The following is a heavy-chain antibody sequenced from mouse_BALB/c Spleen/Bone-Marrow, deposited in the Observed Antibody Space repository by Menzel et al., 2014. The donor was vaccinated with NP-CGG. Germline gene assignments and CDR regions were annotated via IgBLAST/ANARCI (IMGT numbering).Heavy chain of an antibody. J-gene: IGHJ2*01. CDR3: ARRGTGVDY. CDR2: IYPGGGYT. V-gene: IGHV1-63*02. Sequence: VQGVESGAELVRPGTSVKISCKASGYTFTNYWLGWVKQGPGHGLEWIGDIYPGGGYTNYNEKFKGKATLTADTSSSTAYMQLSSLTSEDSAVYFCARRGTGVDYWGQGTTLTVSS. CDR1: GYTFTNYW. D-gene: IGHD4-1*01.